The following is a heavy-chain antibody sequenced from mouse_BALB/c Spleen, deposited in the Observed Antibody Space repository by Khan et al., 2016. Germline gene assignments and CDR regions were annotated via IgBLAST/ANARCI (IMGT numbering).Heavy chain of an antibody. CDR2: ISYSGST. CDR3: ARYTVVAPNAMDY. D-gene: IGHD1-1*01. J-gene: IGHJ4*01. V-gene: IGHV3-8*02. CDR1: GDSITSGY. Sequence: VQLKESGPSLVKPSQTLSLTCSVTGDSITSGYWNWIRKFPGNKLEYMGYISYSGSTYYNPSLKSRISITRDTSKNQYYLQLNSVTTEDTATYYCARYTVVAPNAMDYWGQGTSVTVSS.